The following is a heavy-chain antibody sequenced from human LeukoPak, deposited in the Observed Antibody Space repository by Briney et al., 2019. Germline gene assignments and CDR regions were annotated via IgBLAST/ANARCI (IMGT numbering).Heavy chain of an antibody. CDR3: AKGTGYCDSSGYNPFDI. D-gene: IGHD3-22*01. CDR1: GFTFSSYV. CDR2: ISGGGGRT. Sequence: GGSLRLSCAASGFTFSSYVMSWVRQAPGKGLEWVSAISGGGGRTYYADSVKGRFTISRDNSKNTLYLQMNSLRAEDTAVYYCAKGTGYCDSSGYNPFDIWGQGTMVTVSS. V-gene: IGHV3-23*01. J-gene: IGHJ3*02.